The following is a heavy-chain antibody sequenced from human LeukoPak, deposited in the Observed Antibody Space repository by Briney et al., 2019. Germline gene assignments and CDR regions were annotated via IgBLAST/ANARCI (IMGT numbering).Heavy chain of an antibody. CDR3: AKGPARNYYDSSGYGRIDY. CDR2: ISGSGGST. D-gene: IGHD3-22*01. Sequence: GGSLRLSCAASGFTFSSYAMSWVRQAPGKGLEWVSAISGSGGSTYYADSVKGRFTISRDNSKNPLYLQMNSLRAEDTAVYYCAKGPARNYYDSSGYGRIDYWGQGTLVTVYS. CDR1: GFTFSSYA. V-gene: IGHV3-23*01. J-gene: IGHJ4*02.